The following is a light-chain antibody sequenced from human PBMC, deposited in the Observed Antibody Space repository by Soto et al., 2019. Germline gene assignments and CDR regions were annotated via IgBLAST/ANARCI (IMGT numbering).Light chain of an antibody. CDR1: QSIVTY. CDR3: QQSYSTPPIT. Sequence: DIQMTQSPSSLSASVGDRVTITCRASQSIVTYLNWYLQKPGKAPKLLIYAASNLQSGVPSRFSRSGSGTDFTLTISSLQPEDFATYYCQQSYSTPPITFGQGTRLEIK. J-gene: IGKJ5*01. V-gene: IGKV1-39*01. CDR2: AAS.